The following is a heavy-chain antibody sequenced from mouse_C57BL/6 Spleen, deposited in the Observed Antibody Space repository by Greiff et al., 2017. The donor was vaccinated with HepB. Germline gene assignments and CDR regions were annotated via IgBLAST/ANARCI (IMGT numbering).Heavy chain of an antibody. CDR2: MYPGDGDT. J-gene: IGHJ2*01. CDR1: GYAFSSSW. Sequence: VHLVESGPELVKPGASVKISCKASGYAFSSSWMNWVKQRPGKGLEWIGRMYPGDGDTNYNGKFKGKATLTADKSSSTAYMQLSSLTSEDSAVYFCAREGTGTGGDYWGQGTTLTVSS. CDR3: AREGTGTGGDY. D-gene: IGHD4-1*01. V-gene: IGHV1-82*01.